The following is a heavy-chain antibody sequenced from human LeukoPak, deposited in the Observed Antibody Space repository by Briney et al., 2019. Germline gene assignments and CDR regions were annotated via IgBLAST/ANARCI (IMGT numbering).Heavy chain of an antibody. CDR3: AKDRASGSGSYSYRGFDY. D-gene: IGHD6-19*01. CDR2: IYSGGTT. CDR1: GFTVSSNY. V-gene: IGHV3-53*01. Sequence: GGSLRLSCAASGFTVSSNYMSWVRQAPGKGLEWVSIIYSGGTTYYADSVKGRFTISRDNSKNTLYLQMSSLRAEDTAVYYCAKDRASGSGSYSYRGFDYWGQGTLVTVSS. J-gene: IGHJ4*02.